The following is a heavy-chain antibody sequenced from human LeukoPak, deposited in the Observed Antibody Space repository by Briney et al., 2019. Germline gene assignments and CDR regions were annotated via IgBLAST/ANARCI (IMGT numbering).Heavy chain of an antibody. D-gene: IGHD3/OR15-3a*01. J-gene: IGHJ4*02. CDR1: GFTFSSYW. Sequence: GGSLRLSCAASGFTFSSYWVHWVRQAPGKGLVWVSRTNDDGSSTLYADSVKGRFTISRDNAKNSLYLQMNSLRDEDTAVYYCARAFGLTDYWGQGTLVTVSS. V-gene: IGHV3-74*01. CDR2: TNDDGSST. CDR3: ARAFGLTDY.